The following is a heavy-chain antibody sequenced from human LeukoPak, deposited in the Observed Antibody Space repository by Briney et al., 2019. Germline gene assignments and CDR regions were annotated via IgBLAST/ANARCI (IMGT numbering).Heavy chain of an antibody. Sequence: PSETLSLTCTVSGGSISSYYWSWIRQPPGKGLEWIGYIYYSGSTNYNPSLKSRVTISVDTSKNQFSLKLSSVTAADTAVYYCARDSQQPGSSFGLDPWGQGTLVTVS. D-gene: IGHD6-13*01. V-gene: IGHV4-59*01. J-gene: IGHJ5*02. CDR1: GGSISSYY. CDR3: ARDSQQPGSSFGLDP. CDR2: IYYSGST.